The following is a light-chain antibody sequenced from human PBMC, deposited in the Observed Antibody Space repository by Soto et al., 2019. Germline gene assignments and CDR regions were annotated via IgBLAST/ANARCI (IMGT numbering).Light chain of an antibody. CDR1: QSISSW. Sequence: DIKMTQSPSTLSASVGDRVTITCRASQSISSWVAWYQQKPGKAPKLLIYKASSLESGVPSRFSGSGSGTEFTLTSSSLQPDDFATYFCQQYNSDWTFGQGTKVEIK. CDR3: QQYNSDWT. J-gene: IGKJ1*01. CDR2: KAS. V-gene: IGKV1-5*03.